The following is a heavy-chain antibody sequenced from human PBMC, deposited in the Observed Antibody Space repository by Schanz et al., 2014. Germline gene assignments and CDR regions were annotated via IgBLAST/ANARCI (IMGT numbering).Heavy chain of an antibody. CDR1: GYSFTTYD. J-gene: IGHJ4*02. V-gene: IGHV1-8*01. CDR2: MNPTTGNR. D-gene: IGHD6-13*01. CDR3: ARDGEAAAGCDY. Sequence: QVQLVQSGAEVKKPGASVRVSCKASGYSFTTYDVNWVRQATGQGLEWMGWMNPTTGNRGYAQNFQGRVTMTRDTSTSTVYMELSSLRSEDTAVYYCARDGEAAAGCDYWGQGTLVNGSS.